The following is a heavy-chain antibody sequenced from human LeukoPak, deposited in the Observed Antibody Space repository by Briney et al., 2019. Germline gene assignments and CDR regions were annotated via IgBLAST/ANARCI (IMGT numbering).Heavy chain of an antibody. CDR2: IYYSGST. CDR3: ARYYYDSSGYSGYFDY. J-gene: IGHJ4*02. CDR1: GGSISSYY. D-gene: IGHD3-22*01. Sequence: KPSETLSLTCTVSGGSISSYYWSWIRQPPGKGLEWIGYIYYSGSTNYNPSLKSRVTISVDTSKNQFSLKLSSVTAADTAVYYCARYYYDSSGYSGYFDYWGQGTLVTVSS. V-gene: IGHV4-59*08.